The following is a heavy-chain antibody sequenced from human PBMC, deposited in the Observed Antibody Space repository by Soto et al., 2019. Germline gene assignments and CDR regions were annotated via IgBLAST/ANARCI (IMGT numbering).Heavy chain of an antibody. CDR2: INIDGSST. V-gene: IGHV3-74*01. J-gene: IGHJ6*02. CDR1: RFTFSNYW. CDR3: VKEETSLVHYGMDV. Sequence: EVQLVESGGGLVQPGGSLRLSCAAPRFTFSNYWMHWVRQAPGKGLVWVSRINIDGSSTDYADSVKGRFTISRDNAKNTLYLQMNSLRAEDTAVYYCVKEETSLVHYGMDVWGQGTTVTVSS. D-gene: IGHD2-8*02.